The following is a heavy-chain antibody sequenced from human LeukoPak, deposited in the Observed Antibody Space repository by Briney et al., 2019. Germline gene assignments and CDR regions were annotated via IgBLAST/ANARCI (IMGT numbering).Heavy chain of an antibody. V-gene: IGHV1-69*13. Sequence: SVKVSCKASGGTFSSYAISWVRQAPGQGREWMGGIIPIFGTANYAQKFQGRVTITADESTSIAYMELSSLRSEDTAVYYCARTPGYCSSTSCYGFDYWGQGTLVTVSS. CDR3: ARTPGYCSSTSCYGFDY. J-gene: IGHJ4*02. CDR2: IIPIFGTA. D-gene: IGHD2-2*03. CDR1: GGTFSSYA.